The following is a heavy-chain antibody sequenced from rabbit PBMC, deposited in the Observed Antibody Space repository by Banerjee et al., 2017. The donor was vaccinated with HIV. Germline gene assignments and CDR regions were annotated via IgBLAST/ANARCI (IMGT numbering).Heavy chain of an antibody. Sequence: QSLEESGGDLVKPGASLTLTCTASGFSFSSSYYMCWVRQAPGKGLEWIGCIGDGSSGSTYYASWAKGRFTISKTSSTTVTLQMTSLTAADTATYFCARGLVAGVLDLWGPGTLVTVS. D-gene: IGHD3-3*01. CDR2: IGDGSSGST. J-gene: IGHJ6*01. CDR1: GFSFSSSYY. CDR3: ARGLVAGVLDL. V-gene: IGHV1S40*01.